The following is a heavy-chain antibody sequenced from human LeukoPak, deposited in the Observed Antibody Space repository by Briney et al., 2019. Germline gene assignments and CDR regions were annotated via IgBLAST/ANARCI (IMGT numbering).Heavy chain of an antibody. CDR2: ISAYNGNT. D-gene: IGHD6-13*01. J-gene: IGHJ5*02. V-gene: IGHV1-18*01. Sequence: ASVKVSCKASGYTFTSYGISWVRQAPGQGLEWMGWISAYNGNTNYAQKLQGRVTMTTDTSTSTAYMELRSLRSDDTAVYYCARSLAAAGNNWFDPWGRGTLVTVSS. CDR3: ARSLAAAGNNWFDP. CDR1: GYTFTSYG.